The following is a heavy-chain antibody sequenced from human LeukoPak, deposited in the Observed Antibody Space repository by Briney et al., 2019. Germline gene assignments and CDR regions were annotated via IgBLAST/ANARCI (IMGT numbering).Heavy chain of an antibody. CDR3: ARTSGSYSGGAFDI. V-gene: IGHV3-72*01. CDR1: GFTFSDHY. D-gene: IGHD1-26*01. Sequence: GGSLRLSRAASGFTFSDHYMDWVRQAPGKGLEWVGRIRNKANRYTTEYAASVKGRFTFSRDDSKNSLYLQMNSLKTEDTAMYYCARTSGSYSGGAFDIWGRGTMVTVSS. CDR2: IRNKANRYTT. J-gene: IGHJ3*02.